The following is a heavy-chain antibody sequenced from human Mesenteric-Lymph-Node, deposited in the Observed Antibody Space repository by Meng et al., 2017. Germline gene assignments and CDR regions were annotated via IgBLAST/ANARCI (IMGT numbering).Heavy chain of an antibody. CDR2: ISWNSGSI. CDR3: AKGGSGSSYHPFDY. J-gene: IGHJ4*02. V-gene: IGHV3-9*03. Sequence: SLKISCAASGFTFDDYAMHWVRQAPGKGLEWVSGISWNSGSIGYADSVKGRFTISRDNAKNSLYLQMNSLRAEDMALYYCAKGGSGSSYHPFDYWGQGTLVTVSS. CDR1: GFTFDDYA. D-gene: IGHD6-13*01.